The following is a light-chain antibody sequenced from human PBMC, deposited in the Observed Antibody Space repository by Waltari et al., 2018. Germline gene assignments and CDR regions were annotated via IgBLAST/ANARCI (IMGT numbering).Light chain of an antibody. CDR2: EIS. CDR1: NSNVDILHL. V-gene: IGLV2-23*02. J-gene: IGLJ1*01. CDR3: CSFAGYGIYV. Sequence: QSALTQPASVSGSPGQSITISCTAVNSNVDILHLVSLYQHHPGRTPRLLIYEISQRPSGISNRFSGSKSGNTASLTISGLQPEDEADYFCCSFAGYGIYVFGSGTQVSVL.